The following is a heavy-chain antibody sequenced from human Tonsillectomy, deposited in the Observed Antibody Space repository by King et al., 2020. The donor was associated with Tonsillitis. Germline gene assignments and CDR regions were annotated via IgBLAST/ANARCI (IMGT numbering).Heavy chain of an antibody. CDR2: IYPGDSDT. Sequence: QLVQSGAEVKKPGASLKISCKGSGYSFTSYWIGWVRQMPGKGLEWMGLIYPGDSDTRYSPSFQGQVTISADKSISTAYLQWSSLKASDTAMYYCARRDLTYYYGSGSARGDAFDIWGQGTMVTVSS. D-gene: IGHD3-10*01. V-gene: IGHV5-51*01. J-gene: IGHJ3*02. CDR1: GYSFTSYW. CDR3: ARRDLTYYYGSGSARGDAFDI.